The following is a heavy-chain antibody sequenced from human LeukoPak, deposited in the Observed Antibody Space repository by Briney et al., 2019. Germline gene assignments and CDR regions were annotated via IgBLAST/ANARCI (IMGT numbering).Heavy chain of an antibody. D-gene: IGHD3-22*01. Sequence: GGSLRLSCAASGFTFSNSAMSWVRQAPGKGLEWVSAISGSGGGTYYADSVKGRFTISRDNSKNTLYVQMNSLRAADTAVYYCAGEYYYDSSGYYAGDYWGQGTLVTVSS. CDR2: ISGSGGGT. CDR1: GFTFSNSA. CDR3: AGEYYYDSSGYYAGDY. V-gene: IGHV3-23*01. J-gene: IGHJ4*02.